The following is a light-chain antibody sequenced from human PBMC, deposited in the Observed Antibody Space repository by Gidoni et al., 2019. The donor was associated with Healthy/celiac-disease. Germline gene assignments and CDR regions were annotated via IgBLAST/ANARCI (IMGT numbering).Light chain of an antibody. CDR2: DAS. CDR3: QRRSNWPSLT. J-gene: IGKJ4*01. V-gene: IGKV3-11*01. CDR1: QSVSSY. Sequence: EIVLTQSPATLSLSPGERATLSCRASQSVSSYLAWYQQKPGQAPRLLIYDASNRATGIPARFRGSGCGADFTLTISSLEPEDFAVYYCQRRSNWPSLTFGGGTKVEIK.